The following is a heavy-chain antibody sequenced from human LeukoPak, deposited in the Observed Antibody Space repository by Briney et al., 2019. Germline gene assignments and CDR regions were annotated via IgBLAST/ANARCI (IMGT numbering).Heavy chain of an antibody. CDR1: GFTFSIYW. D-gene: IGHD1-1*01. Sequence: GGSLRLSCAASGFTFSIYWMHWVRQAPGKGLEWVAFISYDGSNKYYADSVKGRFTISRDNSKNTLYLQINSLRAEDTAAYYCSKGHSTTYTGYFDYWGQGTLVTVSS. J-gene: IGHJ4*02. CDR2: ISYDGSNK. V-gene: IGHV3-30*18. CDR3: SKGHSTTYTGYFDY.